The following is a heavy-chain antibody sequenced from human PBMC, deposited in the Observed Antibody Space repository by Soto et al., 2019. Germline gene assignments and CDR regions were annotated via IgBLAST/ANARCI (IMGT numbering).Heavy chain of an antibody. D-gene: IGHD4-17*01. CDR1: GFTFSNYA. J-gene: IGHJ4*02. CDR2: ITGSGDYT. CDR3: ARAHTVTSWRPTGD. Sequence: EVQLLESGGGLAQPGGSLRLSCAASGFTFSNYAMSWVRQAPGKGLEWVSAITGSGDYTYYVDSVKGRFAISRDNSKSTLYLQMNSLRVEDTAIYYCARAHTVTSWRPTGDWGQGTLVTVSS. V-gene: IGHV3-23*01.